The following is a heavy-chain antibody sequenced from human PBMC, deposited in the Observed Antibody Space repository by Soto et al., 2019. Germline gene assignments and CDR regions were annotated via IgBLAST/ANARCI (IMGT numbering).Heavy chain of an antibody. CDR3: ARWFTYGNFDYFDY. J-gene: IGHJ4*02. CDR1: GFKFSTYC. D-gene: IGHD3-10*01. CDR2: INSGGGTT. Sequence: GGSLRLSCAASGFKFSTYCIHWFRQAPGKGLVWVSRINSGGGTTTYADSVKGRFTISRDNAKNTLYLQMNGLRAEDTAVYYCARWFTYGNFDYFDYWGQGTQVTVSS. V-gene: IGHV3-74*01.